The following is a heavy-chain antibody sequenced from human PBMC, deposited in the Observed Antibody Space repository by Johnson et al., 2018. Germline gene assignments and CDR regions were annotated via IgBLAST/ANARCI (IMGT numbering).Heavy chain of an antibody. D-gene: IGHD2-21*02. Sequence: EVQLLESGGGLVQXGGSXRLXCAASGFTFSSYAMSWVRQAPGKGLEWVSAISSSVGSTYYADSVKGRFTISRDNSKNTLYLQMNSLRAEDTAVYYCARYCGGDCYDAFDIWGQGTMVTVSS. J-gene: IGHJ3*02. CDR2: ISSSVGST. V-gene: IGHV3-23*01. CDR1: GFTFSSYA. CDR3: ARYCGGDCYDAFDI.